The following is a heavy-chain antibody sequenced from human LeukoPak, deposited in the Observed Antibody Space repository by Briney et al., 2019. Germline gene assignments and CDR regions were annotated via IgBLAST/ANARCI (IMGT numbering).Heavy chain of an antibody. CDR3: ARVGSYYYYMDV. CDR1: GFTFDDYA. V-gene: IGHV3-9*01. Sequence: PGGSLRLSCAVSGFTFDDYAMHWVRQVPGKGLEWVSGINWNSDSIGYADSVKGRFTTSRDNAKNSLYLQMNSLRAEDTAVYYCARVGSYYYYMDVWGKGTTVTVSS. CDR2: INWNSDSI. D-gene: IGHD6-25*01. J-gene: IGHJ6*03.